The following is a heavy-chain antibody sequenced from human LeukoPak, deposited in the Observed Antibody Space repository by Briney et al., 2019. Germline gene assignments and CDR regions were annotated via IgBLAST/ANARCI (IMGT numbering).Heavy chain of an antibody. CDR2: IYYSGST. V-gene: IGHV4-39*01. CDR3: ARHGRDGDYVAY. D-gene: IGHD4-17*01. J-gene: IGHJ4*02. CDR1: GGSISSSSYY. Sequence: KPSETLSLNCTVSGGSISSSSYYWGWIRQPPGKGLGWIGSIYYSGSTYYNPSLKSRVTISVDTSKNQFSLKLSSVTAADTAVYYCARHGRDGDYVAYWGQGTLVTVSS.